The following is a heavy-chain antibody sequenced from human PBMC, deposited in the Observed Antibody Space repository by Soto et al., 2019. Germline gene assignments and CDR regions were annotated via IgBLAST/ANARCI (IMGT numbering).Heavy chain of an antibody. CDR3: ARDPNSYYYDSSGYSALDFDY. V-gene: IGHV3-11*05. CDR1: GFTFSDYY. J-gene: IGHJ4*02. CDR2: ISSSSSYT. D-gene: IGHD3-22*01. Sequence: PGGSLRLSCAASGFTFSDYYMSWIRQAPGKGLEWVSYISSSSSYTNYADSLKGRFTISRDNAKNSLYLQMNSLRAEDTAVYYCARDPNSYYYDSSGYSALDFDYWGQGT.